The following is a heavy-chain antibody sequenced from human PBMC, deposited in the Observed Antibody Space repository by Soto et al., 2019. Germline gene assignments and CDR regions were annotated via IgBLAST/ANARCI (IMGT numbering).Heavy chain of an antibody. CDR3: GGDPSGYCCGGSCYSAGYFQP. V-gene: IGHV3-21*01. Sequence: EVQLVESGGGLVKPGWSLRLSCAASGFTFISYSMNWVRQAPGKGLEWVSSISSSSSYIYYADSVKGRFTISRDNAKNSLYLQMNSLRASDTAVYYCGGDPSGYCCGGSCYSAGYFQPWGQGTLVTVSS. CDR1: GFTFISYS. J-gene: IGHJ1*01. CDR2: ISSSSSYI. D-gene: IGHD2-15*01.